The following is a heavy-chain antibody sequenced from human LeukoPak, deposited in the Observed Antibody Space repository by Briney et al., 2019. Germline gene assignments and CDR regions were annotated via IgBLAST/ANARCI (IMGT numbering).Heavy chain of an antibody. D-gene: IGHD2-2*01. J-gene: IGHJ4*02. Sequence: PSETLSLTCTASGGSLSSYYWSWIRQPPGTGLEWIGYIYYSGSTSYNPSLKSRVTISVDTSKNQFSLKLSSVTAADTALYYCARDLRGSSCYDYWGQGTLVTVSS. CDR3: ARDLRGSSCYDY. CDR1: GGSLSSYY. CDR2: IYYSGST. V-gene: IGHV4-59*01.